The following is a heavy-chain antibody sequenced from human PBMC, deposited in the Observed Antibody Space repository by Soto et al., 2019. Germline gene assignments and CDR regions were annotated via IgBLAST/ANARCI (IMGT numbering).Heavy chain of an antibody. D-gene: IGHD2-2*01. CDR2: ISSSSSYI. CDR1: GFTFSSYS. J-gene: IGHJ4*02. Sequence: EVQLVESGGGLVKPGGSLRLSCAASGFTFSSYSMNWVRQAPGKGLEWVSSISSSSSYIYYADSVKGRFTISRDNAKNSLYLQMNSLRAEDTAVYYCARDLTYCSSTSCLGSQNFDYWGQGTLVTVSS. V-gene: IGHV3-21*01. CDR3: ARDLTYCSSTSCLGSQNFDY.